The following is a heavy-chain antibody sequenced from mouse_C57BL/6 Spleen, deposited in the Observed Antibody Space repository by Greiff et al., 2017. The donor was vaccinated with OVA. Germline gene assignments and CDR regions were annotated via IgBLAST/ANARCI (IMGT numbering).Heavy chain of an antibody. V-gene: IGHV1-59*01. CDR1: GYTFTSYW. J-gene: IGHJ4*01. D-gene: IGHD1-1*01. CDR3: ARVDGSSPYAMDY. CDR2: IDPSDSYT. Sequence: QVQLQQPGAELVRPGTSVKLSCKASGYTFTSYWMHWVKQRPGQGLEWIGVIDPSDSYTNYNQKFKGKATLTVDTSSSTAYMQLSSLTSEDSAVYYCARVDGSSPYAMDYWGQGTSVTVSS.